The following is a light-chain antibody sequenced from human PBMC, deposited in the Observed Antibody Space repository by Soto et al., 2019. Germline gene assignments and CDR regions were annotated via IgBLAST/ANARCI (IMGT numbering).Light chain of an antibody. J-gene: IGKJ3*01. CDR3: QQYDNAGFT. CDR2: GAS. V-gene: IGKV3-20*01. CDR1: QTISNY. Sequence: EIVLTQSPGTLSLSPGERATLSCRASQTISNYLAWYQQKPGQGPRLLIYGASTRTTGIPDRFSGSGSGTDFTLSISRLEPEDFAVYYCQQYDNAGFTFGLGTKVDIK.